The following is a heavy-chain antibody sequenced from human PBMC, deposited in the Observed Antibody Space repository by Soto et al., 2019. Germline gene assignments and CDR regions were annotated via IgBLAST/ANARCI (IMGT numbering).Heavy chain of an antibody. Sequence: SETLSLTCAVSGGSISSSNWWSWDRQYPGKGLEWIGFIHYSGTTYYNPSLKSRVAISVDTSRNDFSLRLSSVTAADTAVYYCTTGGDASKTGDWGQGTLVTVSS. CDR1: GGSISSSNW. CDR3: TTGGDASKTGD. V-gene: IGHV4-31*11. J-gene: IGHJ4*02. CDR2: IHYSGTT. D-gene: IGHD1-1*01.